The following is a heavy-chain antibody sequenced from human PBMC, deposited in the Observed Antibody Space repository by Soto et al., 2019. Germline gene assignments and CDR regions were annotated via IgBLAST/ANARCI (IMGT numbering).Heavy chain of an antibody. J-gene: IGHJ5*02. CDR1: GGSISSYW. Sequence: SETLSLTCTVSGGSISSYWWSWIRQTAGTGLAWIGRIYTSGSTTYNPPLKCRVTMSVDTSKKQSSLKLSSVTAAGTAVYYCARSSLVGADILDPWGQGTMVTVSS. CDR2: IYTSGST. D-gene: IGHD1-26*01. V-gene: IGHV4-4*07. CDR3: ARSSLVGADILDP.